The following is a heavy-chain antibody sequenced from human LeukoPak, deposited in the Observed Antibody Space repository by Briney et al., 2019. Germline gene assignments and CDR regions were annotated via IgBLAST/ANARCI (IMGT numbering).Heavy chain of an antibody. D-gene: IGHD3-22*01. V-gene: IGHV3-30*02. J-gene: IGHJ4*02. CDR2: IRYDGSNK. CDR3: AKDMEYYDSSGYYGGFDY. CDR1: GFTFSNYG. Sequence: GGSLRLSCAASGFTFSNYGMHWVRQAPGKGLEWVAFIRYDGSNKYYADSVKGRFTISRDNSKNTLFLQMNSLRAEDTALYYCAKDMEYYDSSGYYGGFDYWGQGTLVTVSS.